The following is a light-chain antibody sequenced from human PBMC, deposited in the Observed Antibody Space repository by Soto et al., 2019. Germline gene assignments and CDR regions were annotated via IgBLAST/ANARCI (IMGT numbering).Light chain of an antibody. CDR2: GAS. J-gene: IGKJ2*01. Sequence: EMVMTQSPATLSVSPGERATLSCRASQSVSSSYLAWYQQKPGQAPRLHIYGASTRATGIRARFSGSGSGTEFTLTISSLQSEDFAVYYCQQYNNWPQTFGQGTKLEIK. CDR3: QQYNNWPQT. CDR1: QSVSSSY. V-gene: IGKV3-15*01.